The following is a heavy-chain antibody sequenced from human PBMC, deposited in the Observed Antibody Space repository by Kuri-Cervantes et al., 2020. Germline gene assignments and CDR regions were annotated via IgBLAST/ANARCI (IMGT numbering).Heavy chain of an antibody. CDR3: ARAVAVAGMGLQFDY. Sequence: GESLKISCAASGFTFSSYAMSWVRQAPGKGLEWVSAISGSGGSTYYADSVKGRFTISRDNAKNSLYLQMNSLRAEDTAVYYCARAVAVAGMGLQFDYWGQGTLVTVSS. CDR2: ISGSGGST. CDR1: GFTFSSYA. V-gene: IGHV3-23*01. J-gene: IGHJ4*02. D-gene: IGHD6-19*01.